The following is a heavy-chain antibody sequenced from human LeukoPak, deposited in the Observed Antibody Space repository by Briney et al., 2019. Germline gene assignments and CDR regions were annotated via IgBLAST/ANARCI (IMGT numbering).Heavy chain of an antibody. Sequence: QPGGSLRLSCAASGFTVSSNYMSWVRQAPGEGLEWVSVIYSGGNTYYADSVKGRFTISRDNSKNTLYLQMNSLRAEDTAVYYCARLGELTFFDYWGQGTLVTVSS. CDR3: ARLGELTFFDY. CDR2: IYSGGNT. D-gene: IGHD3-16*01. J-gene: IGHJ4*02. CDR1: GFTVSSNY. V-gene: IGHV3-53*01.